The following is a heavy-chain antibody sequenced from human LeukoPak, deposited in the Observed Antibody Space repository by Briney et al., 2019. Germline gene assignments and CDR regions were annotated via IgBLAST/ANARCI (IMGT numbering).Heavy chain of an antibody. V-gene: IGHV3-23*01. CDR2: IYGSGANT. CDR1: GFTFSKYA. Sequence: GGSLRLSCAASGFTFSKYAMTWVRQAPGKGLEWISAIYGSGANTYYADSVKGRFTISRDNSTNTVYLQMNSLRVEDTAVYYCAKDLGEMATHPGDYWGQGTLVTVSS. D-gene: IGHD5-24*01. CDR3: AKDLGEMATHPGDY. J-gene: IGHJ4*02.